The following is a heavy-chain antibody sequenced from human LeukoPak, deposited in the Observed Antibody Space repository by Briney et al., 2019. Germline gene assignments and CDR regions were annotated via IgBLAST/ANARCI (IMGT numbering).Heavy chain of an antibody. Sequence: SETLSLTCTVSGGSISSSKYYWAWIRQPPGKGLEWIGSIYYTGSAYYNSSLKSRVTISEDTSKNQFSLDLSSMTAADTAVYYCARDHPYYYDSSGYVSWGQGTLVTVSS. D-gene: IGHD3-22*01. CDR1: GGSISSSKYY. V-gene: IGHV4-39*07. J-gene: IGHJ5*02. CDR2: IYYTGSA. CDR3: ARDHPYYYDSSGYVS.